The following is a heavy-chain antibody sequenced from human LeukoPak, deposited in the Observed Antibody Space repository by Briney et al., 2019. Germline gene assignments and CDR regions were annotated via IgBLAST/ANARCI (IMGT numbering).Heavy chain of an antibody. CDR1: GGSISSGGYY. D-gene: IGHD6-13*01. Sequence: SETLSLTCTVSGGSISSGGYYWSWIRQPPGKGLEWIGYIYYTGMTSYSPSLKSRVTISVDTSKNQFSLKVNSVTAADTAVYYCARYYGSSWKGTPFDYWGQGTLVTVSP. CDR2: IYYTGMT. V-gene: IGHV4-61*08. CDR3: ARYYGSSWKGTPFDY. J-gene: IGHJ4*02.